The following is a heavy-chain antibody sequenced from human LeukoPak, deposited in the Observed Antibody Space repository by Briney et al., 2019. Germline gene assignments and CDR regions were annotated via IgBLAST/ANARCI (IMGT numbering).Heavy chain of an antibody. Sequence: ASVKVSCKASGYTFTSYGISWVRQAPGQGLEWMGGIIPIFGTANYAQKFQGRVTITTDESTSTAYMELSSLRSEDTAVYYCARCGSYQGEYYFDYWGQGTLVTVSS. V-gene: IGHV1-69*05. D-gene: IGHD1-26*01. CDR1: GYTFTSYG. J-gene: IGHJ4*02. CDR3: ARCGSYQGEYYFDY. CDR2: IIPIFGTA.